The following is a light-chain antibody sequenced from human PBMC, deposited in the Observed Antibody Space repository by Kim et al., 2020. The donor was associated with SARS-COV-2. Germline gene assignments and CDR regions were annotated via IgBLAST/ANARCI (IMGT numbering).Light chain of an antibody. CDR3: CSYAGSSTLL. V-gene: IGLV2-23*01. CDR1: SSDVGSYNL. Sequence: SITISCTGTSSDVGSYNLVSWYQQHPGKAPKLMIYEDSKRPSGVSNRFSGSKSGNTASLTISGLQAEDEADYYCCSYAGSSTLLFGGGTQLTVL. CDR2: EDS. J-gene: IGLJ2*01.